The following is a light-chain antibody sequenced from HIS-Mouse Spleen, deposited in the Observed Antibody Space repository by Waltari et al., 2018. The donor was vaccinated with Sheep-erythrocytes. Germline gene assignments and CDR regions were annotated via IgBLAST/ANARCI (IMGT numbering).Light chain of an antibody. V-gene: IGLV3-25*03. CDR1: ALPKQY. Sequence: SYELTQPPSVSVSPGQTARITCSGDALPKQYAYWYQQKPGQAPVLVIYKGSERPSRIPERFSGSSAGTTVTLTISGVQAEDEADYYCQSADSSGTYPVFGGGTKLTVL. J-gene: IGLJ2*01. CDR3: QSADSSGTYPV. CDR2: KGS.